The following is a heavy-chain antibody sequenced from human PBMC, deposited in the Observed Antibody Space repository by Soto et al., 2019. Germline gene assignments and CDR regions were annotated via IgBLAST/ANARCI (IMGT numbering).Heavy chain of an antibody. Sequence: PSETLSLTCSVSGGSISSSSYYWGWIRQPPGKGLEWIGSIYYSGSTYYNPSLKSRVTISVDTSKNQFSLKLSSVTAADTAVYYCASAYDYVWKEANWFDPWGQGTLVTVYS. CDR2: IYYSGST. CDR1: GGSISSSSYY. V-gene: IGHV4-39*07. CDR3: ASAYDYVWKEANWFDP. D-gene: IGHD3-16*01. J-gene: IGHJ5*02.